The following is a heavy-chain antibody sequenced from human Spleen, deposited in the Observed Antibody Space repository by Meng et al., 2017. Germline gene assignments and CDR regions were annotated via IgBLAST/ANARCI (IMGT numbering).Heavy chain of an antibody. CDR3: ARGPKRIQLWLRGYYYYGMDV. Sequence: GESLKISCGVSGFSLSRSWMSWVRQAPGKGLEWVANIKQDGIEKHYVDSVKGRFTISRDNAKNSLYLQMNSLRAEDTAVYYCARGPKRIQLWLRGYYYYGMDVWGQGTTVTVSS. CDR2: IKQDGIEK. D-gene: IGHD5-18*01. CDR1: GFSLSRSW. V-gene: IGHV3-7*01. J-gene: IGHJ6*02.